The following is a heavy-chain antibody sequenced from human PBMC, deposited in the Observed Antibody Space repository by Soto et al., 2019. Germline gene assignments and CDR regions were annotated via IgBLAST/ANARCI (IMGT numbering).Heavy chain of an antibody. CDR1: GYTFSSYW. Sequence: GESLKISCQASGYTFSSYWIAWVRQMPGKGLEWVGIIYPGDSDTRYSPAFQGQVTMSADRSSTYLQWSSLKASDTGIYYCARRRGRCSDGVCYSWWFDPWGQGTRVTVSS. CDR3: ARRRGRCSDGVCYSWWFDP. CDR2: IYPGDSDT. V-gene: IGHV5-51*01. J-gene: IGHJ5*02. D-gene: IGHD2-8*01.